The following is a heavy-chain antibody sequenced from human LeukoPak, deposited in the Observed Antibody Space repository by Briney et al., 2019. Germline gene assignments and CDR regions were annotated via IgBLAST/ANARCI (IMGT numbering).Heavy chain of an antibody. CDR2: INHSGST. J-gene: IGHJ4*02. V-gene: IGHV4-34*01. D-gene: IGHD3-10*01. Sequence: SETLSLTCAVYGGSFSGYYWSWIRQPPGKGLEWIGEINHSGSTNYNPSLKSRVTISVDTSKNQFSLKLSSVPAADTAVYYCARTRYYYNSRSYGAPYYFDYWGQGTLVTVSS. CDR1: GGSFSGYY. CDR3: ARTRYYYNSRSYGAPYYFDY.